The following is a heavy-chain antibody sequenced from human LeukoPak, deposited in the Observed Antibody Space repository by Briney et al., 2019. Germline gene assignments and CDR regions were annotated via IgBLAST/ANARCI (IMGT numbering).Heavy chain of an antibody. Sequence: ASVKVSCKASGYTFTSYAMNWVRQAPGQGLEWMGWINTNTGNPMYAQGFTGRFVFSLDTSVSTAYLQISSLKAEDTAVYYCARDTYTSSWYWYGLDVWGQGTTVTVSS. CDR1: GYTFTSYA. CDR3: ARDTYTSSWYWYGLDV. CDR2: INTNTGNP. D-gene: IGHD6-13*01. V-gene: IGHV7-4-1*02. J-gene: IGHJ6*02.